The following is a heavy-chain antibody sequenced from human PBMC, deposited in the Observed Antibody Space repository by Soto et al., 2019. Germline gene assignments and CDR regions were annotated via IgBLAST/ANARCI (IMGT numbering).Heavy chain of an antibody. V-gene: IGHV4-59*08. D-gene: IGHD7-27*01. J-gene: IGHJ4*02. CDR3: ARHGATNWGGFFVS. CDR1: GASITTYY. Sequence: QVQLQESGPGLVKPSETLSLTCNVSGASITTYYWSWIRQPPGKGLEWIGYIYYSGHINYNPSLKSRVTISVDTSKTHFSLKLSSVTAADTAVYYCARHGATNWGGFFVSWGLGTLVSVSS. CDR2: IYYSGHI.